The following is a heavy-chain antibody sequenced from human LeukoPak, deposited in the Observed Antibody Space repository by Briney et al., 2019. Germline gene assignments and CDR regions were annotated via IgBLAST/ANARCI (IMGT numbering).Heavy chain of an antibody. CDR3: AKEGGTSGSGRKYFDY. J-gene: IGHJ4*02. Sequence: ASVKVSCKASGYTFTSYGISWVRQAPGQGLEWMGLISAYSGNTNFAQKFQGRVTMTGDTSITTAYMELSRLTSDDTAVYYCAKEGGTSGSGRKYFDYWGPGTLVTVSS. D-gene: IGHD3-10*01. V-gene: IGHV1-18*01. CDR2: ISAYSGNT. CDR1: GYTFTSYG.